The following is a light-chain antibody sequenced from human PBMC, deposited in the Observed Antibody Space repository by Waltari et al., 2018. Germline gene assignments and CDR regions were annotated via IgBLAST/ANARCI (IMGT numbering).Light chain of an antibody. CDR2: DAS. CDR1: QSIIRW. Sequence: DIQMTQSPSTLSAAVGDRVTITCRASQSIIRWLAWYQQKPGKAPKLLIYDASTLESGVPSRFSGSGSETEFTLTINNLQPEDFATYYCQQYLSFSGLTFGGGTKV. CDR3: QQYLSFSGLT. V-gene: IGKV1-5*03. J-gene: IGKJ4*01.